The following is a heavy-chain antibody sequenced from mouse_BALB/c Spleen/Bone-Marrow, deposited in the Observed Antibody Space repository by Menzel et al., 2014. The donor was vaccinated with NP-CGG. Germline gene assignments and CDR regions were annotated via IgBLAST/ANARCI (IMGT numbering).Heavy chain of an antibody. Sequence: LVESGPELVKPGASVKMSCKASGYTFTSYVMHWVKQKPGQGLEWIGYINPYNDGSKYNEKFKGKATLTSDKSSSTAYMELSSLTSEDSAVYYCAKGGNYRYDFDYWGQGTTLTVSS. CDR2: INPYNDGS. CDR1: GYTFTSYV. V-gene: IGHV1-14*01. CDR3: AKGGNYRYDFDY. D-gene: IGHD2-14*01. J-gene: IGHJ2*01.